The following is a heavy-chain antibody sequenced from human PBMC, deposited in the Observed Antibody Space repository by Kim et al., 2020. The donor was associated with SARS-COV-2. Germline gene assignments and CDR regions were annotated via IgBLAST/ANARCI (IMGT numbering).Heavy chain of an antibody. CDR1: GGSISSGSYY. V-gene: IGHV4-61*02. D-gene: IGHD3-22*01. Sequence: SETLSLTCTVSGGSISSGSYYWSWIRQPAGKGLEWIGRIYTSGSTNYNPSLKSRVTISVDTSKNQFSLKLSSVTTADTAVYYCARGGPYYYDSSAWSRNWFDPWGQGTLVTVSS. CDR3: ARGGPYYYDSSAWSRNWFDP. J-gene: IGHJ5*02. CDR2: IYTSGST.